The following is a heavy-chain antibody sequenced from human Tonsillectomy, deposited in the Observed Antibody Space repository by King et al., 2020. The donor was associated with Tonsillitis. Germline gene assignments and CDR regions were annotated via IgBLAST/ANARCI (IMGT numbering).Heavy chain of an antibody. CDR1: GFTVTSIY. CDR2: IYSDGST. J-gene: IGHJ4*02. CDR3: ATVTGSGNYIYFDY. D-gene: IGHD3-10*01. V-gene: IGHV3-53*02. Sequence: VQLVETGGGLIQPGGSLRISCTASGFTVTSIYITWVRQAPGKGLEWVSLIYSDGSTYYADSVKGRFTISRDNSKNTLYLQMNSLRTEDTAVYYCATVTGSGNYIYFDYWGQGTLVTVSS.